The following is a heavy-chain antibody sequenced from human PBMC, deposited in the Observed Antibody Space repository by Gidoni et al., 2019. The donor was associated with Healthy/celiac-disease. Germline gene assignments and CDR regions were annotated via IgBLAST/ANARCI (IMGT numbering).Heavy chain of an antibody. D-gene: IGHD6-19*01. CDR2: IRSKANSYAT. Sequence: EVQLVESGGGLVQPGGSLKLSCAASGFTFSGSAMHWVRQASGKGLEWVGRIRSKANSYATAYAASVKGRFTISRDDSKNTAYLQMNSLKTEDTAVYYCTRHQGIAVAGTAYWGQGTLVTVSS. V-gene: IGHV3-73*01. CDR1: GFTFSGSA. CDR3: TRHQGIAVAGTAY. J-gene: IGHJ4*02.